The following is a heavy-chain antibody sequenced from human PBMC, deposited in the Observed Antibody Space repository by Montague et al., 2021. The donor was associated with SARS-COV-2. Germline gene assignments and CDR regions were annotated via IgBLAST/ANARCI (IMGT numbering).Heavy chain of an antibody. Sequence: SETLSLTCAVHGTSFSGYYWNWIRQPPGEGLEWIGEINHGGSTKYSPSLKSRLTISADTSKNQFSLKLTSVAAADTAVYYCARLGDGVVPSPILGVGPYYSYYYMDVWGKSTTVTVSS. J-gene: IGHJ6*03. CDR2: INHGGST. CDR3: ARLGDGVVPSPILGVGPYYSYYYMDV. CDR1: GTSFSGYY. V-gene: IGHV4-34*01. D-gene: IGHD3-10*01.